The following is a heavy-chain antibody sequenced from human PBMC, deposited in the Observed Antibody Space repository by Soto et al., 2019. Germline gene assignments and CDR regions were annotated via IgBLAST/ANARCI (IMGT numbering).Heavy chain of an antibody. J-gene: IGHJ4*02. CDR1: GGSISSGGYY. CDR3: ARDQAGLFDY. Sequence: SETLSLTCTVSGGSISSGGYYWSWIRQHPGKGLEWIGYIYYSGSTYYNPSLKSRVTISVDTSKNQFSLKLCSVTAADTAVYYCARDQAGLFDYWGQGTLVTVSS. CDR2: IYYSGST. V-gene: IGHV4-31*03.